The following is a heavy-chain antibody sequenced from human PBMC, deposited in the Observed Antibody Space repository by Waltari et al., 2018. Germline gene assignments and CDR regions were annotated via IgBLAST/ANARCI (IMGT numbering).Heavy chain of an antibody. CDR3: ARGDYDILTGYSPGNWFDP. CDR2: IIPIFGTA. J-gene: IGHJ5*02. D-gene: IGHD3-9*01. V-gene: IGHV1-69*05. Sequence: QVQLVQSGAEVKKPGSSVKVSCKASGGTFSSYAISWVRQAPGQGLEWMGVIIPIFGTANYAQKFQGRVTITTDESTSTAYMELSSLRSEDTAVYYCARGDYDILTGYSPGNWFDPWGQGTLVTVSS. CDR1: GGTFSSYA.